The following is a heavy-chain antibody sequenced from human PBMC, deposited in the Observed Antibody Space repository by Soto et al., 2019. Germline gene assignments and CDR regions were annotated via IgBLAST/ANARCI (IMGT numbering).Heavy chain of an antibody. CDR2: IYYSGST. V-gene: IGHV4-31*03. J-gene: IGHJ5*02. CDR3: ARDVGVGDQEILLLENNWFHP. D-gene: IGHD1-26*01. Sequence: SETLSLTCTVSGGSISSGGYYWSWIRQHPGKGLEWIGYIYYSGSTYYNPSLKSRVTISVDTSKNQFSLKLSSVTAADTAVYYCARDVGVGDQEILLLENNWFHPRGQGTLVTVSS. CDR1: GGSISSGGYY.